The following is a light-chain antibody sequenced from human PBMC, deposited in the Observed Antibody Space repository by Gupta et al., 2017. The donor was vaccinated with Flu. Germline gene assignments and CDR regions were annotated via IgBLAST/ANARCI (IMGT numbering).Light chain of an antibody. Sequence: LSLSPGERATLSCRGSQSVADNYLALYHQKPGQAPRLLIYAASSRATGVPDRFSDSGSGTDFTLIISRLEPEDFGVYYCQRYGPSPPDRPFGQGTKVEIK. CDR3: QRYGPSPPDRP. CDR1: QSVADNY. V-gene: IGKV3-20*01. J-gene: IGKJ1*01. CDR2: AAS.